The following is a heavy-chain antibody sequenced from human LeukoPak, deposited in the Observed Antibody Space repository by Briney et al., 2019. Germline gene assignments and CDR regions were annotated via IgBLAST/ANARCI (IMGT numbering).Heavy chain of an antibody. CDR2: IYAGGFT. CDR3: ARARGYCSSTTCYLPFDF. V-gene: IGHV3-53*01. CDR1: GFTVSSNY. Sequence: GSLRLSCAASGFTVSSNYMSWVRQAPGKGLEWVSVIYAGGFTFYTDSVEGRFTISRDNSKNTLYLQMNSLRAEDTAMYYCARARGYCSSTTCYLPFDFWGQGTLVTVSS. D-gene: IGHD2-2*01. J-gene: IGHJ4*02.